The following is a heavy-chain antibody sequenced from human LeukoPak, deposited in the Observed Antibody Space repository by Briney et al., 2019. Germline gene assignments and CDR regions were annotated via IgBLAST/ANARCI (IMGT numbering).Heavy chain of an antibody. CDR1: GFTFSSYA. J-gene: IGHJ3*02. CDR3: ARDSGSDAFEI. CDR2: ISSNGGST. D-gene: IGHD3-10*01. V-gene: IGHV3-64*01. Sequence: GGSLRLSCAAPGFTFSSYAMHWVRQAPGKGLEYVSAISSNGGSTYYANSVKGRFTISRDNSKNTLYLQMGSLRAEDMAVYYCARDSGSDAFEIWGQGTMVTVYS.